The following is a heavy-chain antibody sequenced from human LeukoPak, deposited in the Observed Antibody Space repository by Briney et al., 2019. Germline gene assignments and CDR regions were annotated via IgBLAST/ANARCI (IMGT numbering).Heavy chain of an antibody. D-gene: IGHD6-13*01. Sequence: GGSLRLSCAASGFSFDDYVMHWVRHAPGKGLEWVSGISWNSGSIGYADSVKGRFTTSRDNAKNSLYLQMNSLRAEDTAVYYCARVNGGAAGYFDYWGQGTLVTVSS. CDR2: ISWNSGSI. J-gene: IGHJ4*02. CDR3: ARVNGGAAGYFDY. CDR1: GFSFDDYV. V-gene: IGHV3-9*01.